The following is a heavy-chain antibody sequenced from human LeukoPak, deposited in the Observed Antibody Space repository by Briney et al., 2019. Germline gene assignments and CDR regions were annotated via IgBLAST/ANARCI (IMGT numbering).Heavy chain of an antibody. D-gene: IGHD5-12*01. CDR3: VNSPSGLGLFDP. Sequence: ASVKVSCKASGYTFTSYGISWVRQAPGQGLEWMGWISAYNGNTNDAQKLQGRVTMTTDTSTSTAYRELRSLRSDDTAVYYCVNSPSGLGLFDPWGQGTLVTVSS. V-gene: IGHV1-18*01. CDR2: ISAYNGNT. CDR1: GYTFTSYG. J-gene: IGHJ5*02.